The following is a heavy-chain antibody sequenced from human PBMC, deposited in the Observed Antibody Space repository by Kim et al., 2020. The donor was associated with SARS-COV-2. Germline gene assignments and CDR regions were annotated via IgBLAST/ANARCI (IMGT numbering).Heavy chain of an antibody. CDR1: GFTFSSYA. CDR2: ISGSGGST. J-gene: IGHJ2*01. V-gene: IGHV3-23*01. Sequence: GGSLRLSCAASGFTFSSYAMSWVRQAPGKGLEWVSAISGSGGSTYYADSVKGRFTISRDNSKNTLYLQMNSLRAEDTAVYYCAKVRVGYGDYHWYFDLWGRGTLVTVSS. CDR3: AKVRVGYGDYHWYFDL. D-gene: IGHD4-17*01.